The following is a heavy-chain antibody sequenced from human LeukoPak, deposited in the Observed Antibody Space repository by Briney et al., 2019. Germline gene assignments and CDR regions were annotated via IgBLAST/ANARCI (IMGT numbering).Heavy chain of an antibody. D-gene: IGHD3-22*01. CDR3: ARGRDYYDSSGYYYY. CDR2: IYSGGST. CDR1: GSTFSNYA. J-gene: IGHJ4*02. Sequence: PGGSLRLSCAASGSTFSNYAMSWVRQAPGKGLEWVSVIYSGGSTYYADSVKGRFTISRDNSKNTLYLQMNSLRAEDTAVYYCARGRDYYDSSGYYYYWGQGTLVTVSS. V-gene: IGHV3-66*01.